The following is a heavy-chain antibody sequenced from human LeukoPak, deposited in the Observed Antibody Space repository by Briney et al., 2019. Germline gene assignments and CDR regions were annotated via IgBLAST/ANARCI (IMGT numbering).Heavy chain of an antibody. CDR1: GGTFSSYA. CDR3: AREEVDGSNWFDP. J-gene: IGHJ5*02. V-gene: IGHV1-69*13. CDR2: IIPIFGTA. Sequence: EASVTVSFRASGGTFSSYAISWVRQAPGQGLEGMGGIIPIFGTANYAQKFQGRVTITADESTSTAYMELSSLRSEDTAVYYCAREEVDGSNWFDPWGQGTLVTVSS. D-gene: IGHD2-15*01.